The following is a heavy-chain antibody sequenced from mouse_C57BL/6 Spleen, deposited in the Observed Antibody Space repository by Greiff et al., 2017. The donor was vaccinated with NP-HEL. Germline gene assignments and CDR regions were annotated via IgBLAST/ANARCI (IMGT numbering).Heavy chain of an antibody. D-gene: IGHD2-3*01. J-gene: IGHJ3*01. CDR1: GYTFTSYW. CDR2: IYPGSGST. CDR3: ARWDDGYYGGFAY. V-gene: IGHV1-55*01. Sequence: VQLHQPGAELVKPGASVKMSCKASGYTFTSYWITWVKQRPGQGLEWIGDIYPGSGSTNYNEKFKSKATLTVDTSSSTAYMQLSSLTSEDSAVYYCARWDDGYYGGFAYWGQGTLVTVSA.